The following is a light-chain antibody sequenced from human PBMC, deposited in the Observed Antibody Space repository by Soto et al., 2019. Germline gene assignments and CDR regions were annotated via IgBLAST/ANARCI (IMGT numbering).Light chain of an antibody. CDR3: SSYTPSSTHVV. CDR1: STDVGGYNY. V-gene: IGLV2-14*01. CDR2: DVS. Sequence: QSVLTQPASVSGSPGQSITISCTGTSTDVGGYNYVSWYQQHPGKAPKLMIYDVSNRPSGVSNRFSGSKSGNTASLPISGLQAEDEADYYCSSYTPSSTHVVFGGGTKLTVL. J-gene: IGLJ2*01.